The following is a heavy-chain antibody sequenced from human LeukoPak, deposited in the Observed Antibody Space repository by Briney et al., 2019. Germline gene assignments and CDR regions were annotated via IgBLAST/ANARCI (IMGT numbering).Heavy chain of an antibody. CDR3: AITSSGSSFDY. CDR2: INPNSGGT. J-gene: IGHJ4*02. V-gene: IGHV1-2*02. CDR1: GYTFTSYY. Sequence: ASVKVSCKASGYTFTSYYMHWVRQAPGQGLEWMGWINPNSGGTNYAQKFQGRVTMTRDTSISTAYMELRSLRSDDTAVYYCAITSSGSSFDYWGQGTLVTVSS. D-gene: IGHD1-26*01.